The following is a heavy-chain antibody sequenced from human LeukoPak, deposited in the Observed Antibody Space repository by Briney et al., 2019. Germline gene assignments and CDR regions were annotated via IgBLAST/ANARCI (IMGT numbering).Heavy chain of an antibody. J-gene: IGHJ4*02. D-gene: IGHD6-19*01. V-gene: IGHV3-49*03. CDR3: TRDEIVGGAVAGMAY. CDR1: GFTFGDYA. Sequence: PGGSLRLSCTASGFTFGDYAMSWFRQAPGKGLEWVGFIRSKAYGGTTEYAASVKGRFTISRDDSKSIAYLQMNSLKTEDTAVYYCTRDEIVGGAVAGMAYWGQGTLVTVSS. CDR2: IRSKAYGGTT.